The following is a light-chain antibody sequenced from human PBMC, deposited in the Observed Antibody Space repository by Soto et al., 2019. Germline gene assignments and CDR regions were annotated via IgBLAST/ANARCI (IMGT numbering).Light chain of an antibody. V-gene: IGLV2-14*03. Sequence: QSALTQPASVSGSPGQSITISCTGTSSDVDDYNYVSWYQQHPGKAPKLIISDVSTRPPGVSSRFSGSKSDTTASLTISGLQAEDEADYSCSSYPSTNTVLFGGGTKLTVL. CDR1: SSDVDDYNY. J-gene: IGLJ2*01. CDR2: DVS. CDR3: SSYPSTNTVL.